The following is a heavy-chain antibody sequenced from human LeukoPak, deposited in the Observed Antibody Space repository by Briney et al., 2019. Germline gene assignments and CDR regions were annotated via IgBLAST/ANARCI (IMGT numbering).Heavy chain of an antibody. CDR2: ISGSSGII. V-gene: IGHV3-48*01. J-gene: IGHJ4*02. CDR1: GFTFNTYT. D-gene: IGHD2-15*01. CDR3: ARDRSGPFDY. Sequence: PGGSLRLSCAASGFTFNTYTMNWVRQAPGKGLEWVSYISGSSGIIDYADSVRGRFTISRDNAKNSLYLQMNSLRAEDTAVYYCARDRSGPFDYWGQGTLVTVSS.